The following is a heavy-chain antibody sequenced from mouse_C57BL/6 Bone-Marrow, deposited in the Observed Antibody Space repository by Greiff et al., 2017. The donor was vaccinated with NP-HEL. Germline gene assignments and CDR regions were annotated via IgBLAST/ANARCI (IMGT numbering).Heavy chain of an antibody. CDR1: GYTFTDYE. D-gene: IGHD3-2*02. V-gene: IGHV1-15*01. Sequence: VQRVESGAELVRPGASVTLSCKASGYTFTDYEMHWVKQTHVHGLEWIGAIDPETGGTAYNQKFKGKAILTADTSSSTAYMELRSLTSENSAVSYCAGMGGAQLRLRFAYWGQGTLVTVSA. CDR2: IDPETGGT. CDR3: AGMGGAQLRLRFAY. J-gene: IGHJ3*01.